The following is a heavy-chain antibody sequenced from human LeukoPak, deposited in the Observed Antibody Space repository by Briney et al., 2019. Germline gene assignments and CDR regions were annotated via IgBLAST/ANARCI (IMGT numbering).Heavy chain of an antibody. CDR3: AKDDKAARPTYNWFDP. CDR1: GFTFSSYA. J-gene: IGHJ5*02. V-gene: IGHV3-23*01. Sequence: GGSLRLSCAASGFTFSSYAMSWVRQAPGKGLEWVSAISGSGGSTYYADSVKGRFTISRDNSKNTLYLQMNSLRAEDTAVYYCAKDDKAARPTYNWFDPWGQGTLVTVSS. CDR2: ISGSGGST. D-gene: IGHD6-6*01.